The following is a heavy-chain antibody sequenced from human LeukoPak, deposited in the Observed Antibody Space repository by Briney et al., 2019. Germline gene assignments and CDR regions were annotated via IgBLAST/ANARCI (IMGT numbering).Heavy chain of an antibody. CDR3: ARGPSLITIFGVVKYYFDY. Sequence: ASETLSLTCAVYGGSFSGYYWSWIRQPPGKGLEWVGEINHSGSTNYNPSLKSRATISVDTSKNQFSLKLSSVTAADTAVYYCARGPSLITIFGVVKYYFDYWGQGTLVTVSS. CDR2: INHSGST. J-gene: IGHJ4*02. CDR1: GGSFSGYY. V-gene: IGHV4-34*01. D-gene: IGHD3-3*01.